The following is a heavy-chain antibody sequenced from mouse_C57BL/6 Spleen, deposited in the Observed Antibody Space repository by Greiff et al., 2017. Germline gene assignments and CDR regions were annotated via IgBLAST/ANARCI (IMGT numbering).Heavy chain of an antibody. V-gene: IGHV1-64*01. CDR3: ARCETAQATWYFDY. D-gene: IGHD3-2*02. J-gene: IGHJ2*01. CDR1: GYTFTSYW. Sequence: VKLMESGAELVKPGASVKLSCKASGYTFTSYWMHWVKQRPGQGLEWIGMIHPNSGSTNYNEKFKSKATLTVDKSSSTAYMQLSSLTSEDSAVYYCARCETAQATWYFDYWGQGTTLTVSS. CDR2: IHPNSGST.